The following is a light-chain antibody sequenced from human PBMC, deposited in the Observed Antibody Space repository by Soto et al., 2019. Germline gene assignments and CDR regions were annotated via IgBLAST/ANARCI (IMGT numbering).Light chain of an antibody. J-gene: IGKJ1*01. CDR3: QRYNSYSEA. CDR2: KAS. CDR1: QTISSW. Sequence: DLQMTQSPSTLSGSVGDRVTITCRASQTISSWLAWYQQKPGKAPKRLIYKASTLKSGVPSRFSGSGSGTEFTLTISSLQPDDFATYDCQRYNSYSEAFGQGTKVELK. V-gene: IGKV1-5*03.